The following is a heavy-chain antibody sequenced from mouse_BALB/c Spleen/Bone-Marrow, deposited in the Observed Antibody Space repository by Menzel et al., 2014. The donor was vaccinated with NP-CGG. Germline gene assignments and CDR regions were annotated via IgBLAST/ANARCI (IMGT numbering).Heavy chain of an antibody. V-gene: IGHV14-3*02. D-gene: IGHD4-1*01. CDR3: ARWGKLGRGYFDV. Sequence: EVHLVESGAELVKPGASVKLSCTASGFNIKDTYMHWVKQRPEQGLEWIGRIDPANGNTKYDPKFQGKATITADTSSNTAYLQLSSRTSEDTAVYYCARWGKLGRGYFDVWGAGTTVTVSS. CDR1: GFNIKDTY. J-gene: IGHJ1*01. CDR2: IDPANGNT.